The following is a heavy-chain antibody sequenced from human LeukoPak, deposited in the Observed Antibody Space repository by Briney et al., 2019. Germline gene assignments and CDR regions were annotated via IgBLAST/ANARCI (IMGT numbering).Heavy chain of an antibody. CDR3: AAEDCSSTSCSRDYYYMDV. D-gene: IGHD2-2*01. J-gene: IGHJ6*03. Sequence: SVKVSCKASGFTFTSSAVQWVRQARGQRLERIGWIVVGSGNTNYAQKFQERVTITRDMSTSTAYMELSSLRSEDTAVYYCAAEDCSSTSCSRDYYYMDVWGKGTTVTVSS. CDR2: IVVGSGNT. CDR1: GFTFTSSA. V-gene: IGHV1-58*01.